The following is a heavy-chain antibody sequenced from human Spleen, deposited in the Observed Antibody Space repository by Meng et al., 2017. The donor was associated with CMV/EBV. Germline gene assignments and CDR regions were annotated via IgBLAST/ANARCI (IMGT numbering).Heavy chain of an antibody. J-gene: IGHJ4*02. CDR3: ARGGYCSSSSCYEFDH. D-gene: IGHD2-2*01. Sequence: ASVKVSCKASGYTFTGYYMHWVRQAPGQRLEWMGWINPNTGGTIYAHNFQGRVTMTSDTSISTVHMELSRLRSDDTAVYYCARGGYCSSSSCYEFDHWGQGALVTVSS. CDR1: GYTFTGYY. CDR2: INPNTGGT. V-gene: IGHV1-2*02.